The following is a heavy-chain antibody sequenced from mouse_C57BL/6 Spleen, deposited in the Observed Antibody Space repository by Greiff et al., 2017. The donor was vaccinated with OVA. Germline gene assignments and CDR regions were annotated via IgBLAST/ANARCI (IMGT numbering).Heavy chain of an antibody. CDR3: TSIYGHHFGY. Sequence: VQLQESGAELVRPGASVTLSCKASGYTFTDYEMHWVKQTPVPGLEWIGAIDPETGGTAYNQKFKGKAILTADKSSITAYMELRSLTSENSAVYYCTSIYGHHFGYWGQGTTLTVSS. CDR1: GYTFTDYE. J-gene: IGHJ2*01. D-gene: IGHD1-1*01. CDR2: IDPETGGT. V-gene: IGHV1-15*01.